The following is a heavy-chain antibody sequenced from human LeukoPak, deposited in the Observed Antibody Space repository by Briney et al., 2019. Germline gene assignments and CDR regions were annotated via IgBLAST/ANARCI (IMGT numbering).Heavy chain of an antibody. CDR1: GGSISSYY. CDR2: IYTSGST. Sequence: SETLSLTCTVSGGSISSYYWSWIRQPAGKGLEWIGRIYTSGSTNYNPSLKSRVTMSVDTSKNQFSLKLSSVTAADTAVYYCARDSSPRFRFDFDYWGQGTLVTVSS. V-gene: IGHV4-4*07. D-gene: IGHD3-10*01. CDR3: ARDSSPRFRFDFDY. J-gene: IGHJ4*02.